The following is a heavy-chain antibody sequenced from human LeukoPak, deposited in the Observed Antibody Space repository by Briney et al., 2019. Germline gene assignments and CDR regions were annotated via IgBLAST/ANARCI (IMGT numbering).Heavy chain of an antibody. CDR1: GFTFSSYW. V-gene: IGHV3-7*04. J-gene: IGHJ5*02. D-gene: IGHD3-22*01. CDR3: ARGGFRFFAH. CDR2: INQDGTEK. Sequence: GGSLKLSCAASGFTFSSYWMNWVRQAPGKGLEWVANINQDGTEKYYVDSVKGRFTISRDNAKNSLYLQMNSLRAEDTAVYYCARGGFRFFAHWGQGTRVTLSS.